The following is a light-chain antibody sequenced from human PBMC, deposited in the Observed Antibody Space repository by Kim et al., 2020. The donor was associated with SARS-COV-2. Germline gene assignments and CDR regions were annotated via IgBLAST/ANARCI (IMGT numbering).Light chain of an antibody. J-gene: IGLJ2*01. Sequence: QSITLSCTGTSSDIGAFNYVSWYQQHPGKAPKLMIYDVNIRPSGVSNRFSGSKSGNTASLTISGLQAEDEADYYCNSFTSSSTPVFFGGGTQLTVL. CDR2: DVN. CDR3: NSFTSSSTPVF. V-gene: IGLV2-14*03. CDR1: SSDIGAFNY.